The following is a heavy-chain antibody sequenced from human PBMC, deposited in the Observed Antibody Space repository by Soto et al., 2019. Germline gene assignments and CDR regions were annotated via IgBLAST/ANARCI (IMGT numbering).Heavy chain of an antibody. V-gene: IGHV1-69*02. D-gene: IGHD4-17*01. CDR2: IIPILGIA. Sequence: QVQLVQSGAEVKKPGSSVKVSCKASGGTFSSYTISWVRQAPGQGLEWMGRIIPILGIANYAQKFQGRVTITADKSTSTAYMERSILRSEDTAVYYCARNDDCGDYVSRDFDYWGQGTLVTVSS. CDR3: ARNDDCGDYVSRDFDY. J-gene: IGHJ4*02. CDR1: GGTFSSYT.